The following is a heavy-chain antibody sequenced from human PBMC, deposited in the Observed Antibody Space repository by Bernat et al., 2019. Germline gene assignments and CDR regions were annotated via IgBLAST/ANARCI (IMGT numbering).Heavy chain of an antibody. J-gene: IGHJ3*02. CDR1: GFTFSSYS. CDR3: ARDSAIVGATSWAFDI. V-gene: IGHV3-48*01. Sequence: EVQLVDSGGGLVQPGGSLRLSCAASGFTFSSYSMNWVRQAPGKGLGWVSYISSSSSTIYYADSVKGRFTISRDNAKNSLYLQMNSLRAEDTAVYYCARDSAIVGATSWAFDIWGQGTMVTVSS. CDR2: ISSSSSTI. D-gene: IGHD1-26*01.